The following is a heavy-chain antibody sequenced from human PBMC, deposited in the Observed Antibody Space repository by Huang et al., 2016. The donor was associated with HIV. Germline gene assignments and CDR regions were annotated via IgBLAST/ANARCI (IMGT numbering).Heavy chain of an antibody. Sequence: QVHLVESGGGVVQPGGSLRLSCAASGFKLRGFGMHWVRQAPGKGLEGVAVISYDGRSQFYTDSVKGRFTISRDNSDNTLSLQMKGLRPDDTAVYYCAKESRWFSDFDHWGQGVLVSVSS. D-gene: IGHD2-15*01. CDR2: ISYDGRSQ. V-gene: IGHV3-30*18. J-gene: IGHJ4*02. CDR3: AKESRWFSDFDH. CDR1: GFKLRGFG.